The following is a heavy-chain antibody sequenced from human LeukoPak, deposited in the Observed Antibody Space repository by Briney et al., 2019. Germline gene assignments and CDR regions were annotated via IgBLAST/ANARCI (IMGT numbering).Heavy chain of an antibody. D-gene: IGHD6-13*01. CDR3: ARGHSSSWQPDDY. V-gene: IGHV4-59*01. J-gene: IGHJ4*02. CDR1: GGSISSYY. CDR2: IYYSGST. Sequence: SETLSLTCTVSGGSISSYYWSWIRQPSGKGLEWIGYIYYSGSTNYNPSLKSRVTISVDTSKNQFSLKLSSVTAADTAVYYCARGHSSSWQPDDYWGQGTLVTVSS.